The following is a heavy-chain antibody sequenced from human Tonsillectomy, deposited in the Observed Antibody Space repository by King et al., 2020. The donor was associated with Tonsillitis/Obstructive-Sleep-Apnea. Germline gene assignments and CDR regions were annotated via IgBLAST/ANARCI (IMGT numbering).Heavy chain of an antibody. D-gene: IGHD2-2*02. CDR3: AKERVDIVVVPAAIDYYYYYMDV. V-gene: IGHV3-30*18. Sequence: QLVESGGGVVQPGRSLRLSCAASGFTFSSYAMHWVRQAPGKGLEWVAVISYDGSNKYCADSVKGRFTISRDSSKNTLYLQMNSLRAEDTAVYYCAKERVDIVVVPAAIDYYYYYMDVWGKGTTVTVSS. CDR1: GFTFSSYA. CDR2: ISYDGSNK. J-gene: IGHJ6*03.